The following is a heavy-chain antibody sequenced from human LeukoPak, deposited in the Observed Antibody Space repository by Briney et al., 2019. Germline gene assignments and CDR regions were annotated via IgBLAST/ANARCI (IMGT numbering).Heavy chain of an antibody. CDR1: GFTFSSYA. D-gene: IGHD1-26*01. CDR2: ISGSGGNT. CDR3: AKDRVGATLYFDY. V-gene: IGHV3-23*01. Sequence: GGSLRLSCAASGFTFSSYAMSWVRQAPGKGLEWVSAISGSGGNTYYADSVKGRFTISRDNSKNTLYLQMNSLRAEDTAIYYCAKDRVGATLYFDYWGQGTLVTVSS. J-gene: IGHJ4*02.